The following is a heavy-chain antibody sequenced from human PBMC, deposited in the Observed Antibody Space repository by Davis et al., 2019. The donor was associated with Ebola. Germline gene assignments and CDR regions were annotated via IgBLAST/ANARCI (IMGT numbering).Heavy chain of an antibody. D-gene: IGHD1-1*01. J-gene: IGHJ6*02. Sequence: MPSETLSLTCTVSGGSVSNYYWSWIRQPPGKGLEWIGYIYYRGSTNYNPSLKSRVTISVDKSKNQFSLKLSSVTAADTAVYYCAGQLESQVGGMDVWGQGTTVTVSS. CDR3: AGQLESQVGGMDV. CDR1: GGSVSNYY. CDR2: IYYRGST. V-gene: IGHV4-59*02.